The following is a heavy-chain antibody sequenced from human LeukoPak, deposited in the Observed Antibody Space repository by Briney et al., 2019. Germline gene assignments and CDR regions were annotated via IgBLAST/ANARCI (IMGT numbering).Heavy chain of an antibody. D-gene: IGHD1-26*01. CDR1: GFTFGDYA. Sequence: GGSLRLSCTASGFTFGDYAMSWVRQAPGKGLEWVGFIRSKAYGGTTEYAATVKGRFTISRDDSKSIAYLQMNSLKTEDTAVYYCTRDPIPVGATAEGYWGQGTLVTVCS. V-gene: IGHV3-49*04. CDR2: IRSKAYGGTT. J-gene: IGHJ4*02. CDR3: TRDPIPVGATAEGY.